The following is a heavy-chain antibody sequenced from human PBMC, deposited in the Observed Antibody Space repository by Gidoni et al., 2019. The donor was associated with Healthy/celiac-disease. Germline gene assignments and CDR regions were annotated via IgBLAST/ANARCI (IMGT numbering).Heavy chain of an antibody. CDR2: IYYSGST. CDR3: ASYQLLYGDAFDI. D-gene: IGHD2-2*02. J-gene: IGHJ3*02. CDR1: GGSISSSSYY. Sequence: QLQLQESGPGLVKPSETLSLTCTVSGGSISSSSYYWGWIRQPPGKGLEWIGRIYYSGSTYYNPSLKSRVTISVDTSKNQFSLKLSSVTAADTAVYYCASYQLLYGDAFDIWGQGTMVTVFS. V-gene: IGHV4-39*01.